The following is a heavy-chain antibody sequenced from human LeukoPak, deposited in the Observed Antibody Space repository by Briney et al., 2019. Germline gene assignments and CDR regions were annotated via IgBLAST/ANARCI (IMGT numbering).Heavy chain of an antibody. J-gene: IGHJ4*02. D-gene: IGHD3-3*01. Sequence: SQTLSLTCAVSGGSISSGGYSWSWIRQPPGKGLEWIGYIYHSGSTYYNPSLKSRVTISVDTSKNQFSLKLSSVTAADTAVYYCARHAVGGLNFDYWGQGTLVTVSS. CDR1: GGSISSGGYS. V-gene: IGHV4-30-2*01. CDR2: IYHSGST. CDR3: ARHAVGGLNFDY.